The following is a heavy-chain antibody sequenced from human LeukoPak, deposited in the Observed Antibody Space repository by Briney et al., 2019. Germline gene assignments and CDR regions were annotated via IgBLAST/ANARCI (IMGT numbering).Heavy chain of an antibody. D-gene: IGHD3-10*01. Sequence: GGSLRLSCAAPGFTFSNYAMSWVRQAPGKGLEWVSTITDSRGDTNYAASVRGRFTISRDNSKNTLFLQMNSLRADDTAVYYCAKDRNSFGSGGSDYWGQGTLVTVSS. CDR2: ITDSRGDT. CDR3: AKDRNSFGSGGSDY. V-gene: IGHV3-23*01. J-gene: IGHJ4*02. CDR1: GFTFSNYA.